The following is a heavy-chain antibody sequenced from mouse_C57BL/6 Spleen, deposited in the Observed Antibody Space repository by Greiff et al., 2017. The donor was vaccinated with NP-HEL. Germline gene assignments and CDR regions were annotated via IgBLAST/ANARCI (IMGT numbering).Heavy chain of an antibody. CDR1: GYTFTSYW. D-gene: IGHD3-1*01. V-gene: IGHV1-64*01. J-gene: IGHJ2*01. CDR2: IHPNSGST. Sequence: QVQLQQPGAELVKPGASVKLSCKASGYTFTSYWMHWVKQRPGQGLEWIGMIHPNSGSTNYNEKFKSKATLTVDKSSSTAYMQLSSLTSEDSAVYYCAKGLSHLYYFDYWGQGTTLTVSS. CDR3: AKGLSHLYYFDY.